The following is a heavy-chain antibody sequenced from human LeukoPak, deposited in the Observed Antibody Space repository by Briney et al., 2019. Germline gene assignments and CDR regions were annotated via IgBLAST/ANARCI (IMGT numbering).Heavy chain of an antibody. J-gene: IGHJ4*02. CDR3: AKDRCSRTNCYLFDF. CDR2: FSVSGGNT. CDR1: GFTFATYA. Sequence: GGSLRLSCATSGFTFATYAMNWVRQAPGKGLEWVSGFSVSGGNTSYADSVKGRFTISRDSSKNTLYLQMDSLRADDTAVYYCAKDRCSRTNCYLFDFWGQGTLVTVSS. V-gene: IGHV3-23*01. D-gene: IGHD2-2*01.